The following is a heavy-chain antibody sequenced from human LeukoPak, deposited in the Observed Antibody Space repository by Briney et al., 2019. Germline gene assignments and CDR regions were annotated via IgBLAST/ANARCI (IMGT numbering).Heavy chain of an antibody. CDR2: IYYSGST. V-gene: IGHV4-39*07. CDR3: ARRDYYDSTNYYKY. D-gene: IGHD3-22*01. CDR1: GGSISSSSYY. Sequence: SETLSLTCTVSGGSISSSSYYWGWIRQPPGKGLEWIGSIYYSGSTYYNPSLKSRVTISVDTSKNQFSLKLSSVTAADTAVFYCARRDYYDSTNYYKYWGQGTLVTVSS. J-gene: IGHJ4*02.